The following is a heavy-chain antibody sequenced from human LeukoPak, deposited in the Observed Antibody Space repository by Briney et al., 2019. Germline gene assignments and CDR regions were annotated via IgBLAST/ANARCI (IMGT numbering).Heavy chain of an antibody. CDR3: ARHYYYDSSGYHTLEYFQH. Sequence: SGGSLRLSCAASGFTFSTYSMNWVRQAPGKGLEWVSSISSSSSYIYYADSVKGRFTISRDNAKNSLYLQMNSLRAEDTAVYYCARHYYYDSSGYHTLEYFQHWGQGTLVTVSS. J-gene: IGHJ1*01. CDR1: GFTFSTYS. V-gene: IGHV3-21*01. D-gene: IGHD3-22*01. CDR2: ISSSSSYI.